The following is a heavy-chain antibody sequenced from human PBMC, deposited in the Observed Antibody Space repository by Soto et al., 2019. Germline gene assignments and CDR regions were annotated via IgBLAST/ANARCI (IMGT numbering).Heavy chain of an antibody. CDR2: INAGNGNA. Sequence: GASVKVSCKASGYTFTSYAMHWVRQAPGQRLEWMGWINAGNGNAKYSQKFQGRVTITRDTSASTASMELSSLRSEDTAVYYCASDRERIAAHPGYYYYYGMDVWGQGTTITVSS. V-gene: IGHV1-3*01. CDR3: ASDRERIAAHPGYYYYYGMDV. D-gene: IGHD6-13*01. J-gene: IGHJ6*02. CDR1: GYTFTSYA.